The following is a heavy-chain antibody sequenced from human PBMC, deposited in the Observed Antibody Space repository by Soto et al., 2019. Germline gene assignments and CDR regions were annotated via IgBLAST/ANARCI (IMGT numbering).Heavy chain of an antibody. Sequence: PSETLSLTCAVSGGSISSGGYSWSWIRQPPGKGLEWIGEINHSGSTNYNPSLKSRVTISVDTSKNQFSLKLSSVTAADTAVYYCARTRLWTAWTTVTTGDYFDYWGQGTLVTVSS. CDR2: INHSGST. D-gene: IGHD4-4*01. V-gene: IGHV4-30-2*01. CDR3: ARTRLWTAWTTVTTGDYFDY. CDR1: GGSISSGGYS. J-gene: IGHJ4*02.